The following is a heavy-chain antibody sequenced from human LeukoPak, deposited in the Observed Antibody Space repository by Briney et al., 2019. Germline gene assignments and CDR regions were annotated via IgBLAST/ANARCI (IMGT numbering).Heavy chain of an antibody. CDR3: ASPYNSRWYELCY. V-gene: IGHV3-21*01. D-gene: IGHD6-13*01. CDR1: GFTFSSYS. J-gene: IGHJ4*02. Sequence: PGGSLRLSCAASGFTFSSYSMNWVRQAPGKGLEWVSSISSSSSYIYYADSVKGRFTIARDNAKKSLYLRMNSLRVEDTAVYYCASPYNSRWYELCYWGQGTLVTVSS. CDR2: ISSSSSYI.